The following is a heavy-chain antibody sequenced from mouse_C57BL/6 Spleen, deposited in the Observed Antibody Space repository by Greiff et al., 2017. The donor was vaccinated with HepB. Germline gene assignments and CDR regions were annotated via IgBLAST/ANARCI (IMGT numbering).Heavy chain of an antibody. V-gene: IGHV1-69*01. Sequence: QVHVKQPGAELVMPGASVKLSCKASGYTFTSYWMHWVKQRPGQGLEWIGEIDPSDSYTNYNQKFKGKSTLTVDKSSSTAYMQLSSLTSEDSAVYYCARRSYYYYAMDYWGQGTSVTVSS. CDR2: IDPSDSYT. CDR3: ARRSYYYYAMDY. CDR1: GYTFTSYW. D-gene: IGHD2-12*01. J-gene: IGHJ4*01.